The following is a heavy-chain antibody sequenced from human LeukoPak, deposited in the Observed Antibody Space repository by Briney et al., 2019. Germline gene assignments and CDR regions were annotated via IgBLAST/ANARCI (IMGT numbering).Heavy chain of an antibody. V-gene: IGHV4-30-2*01. CDR1: GGSISSGGYS. D-gene: IGHD3-22*01. CDR3: ARGTYYYDSSGYQYYFDY. J-gene: IGHJ4*02. CDR2: IYHSGST. Sequence: SETLSLTCAVSGGSISSGGYSWSWLRQPPGKGLEWIGYIYHSGSTYYNPSLKSRVTISVDRSKNQFSLKLSSVTAADTAVYYCARGTYYYDSSGYQYYFDYWGQGTLVTVSS.